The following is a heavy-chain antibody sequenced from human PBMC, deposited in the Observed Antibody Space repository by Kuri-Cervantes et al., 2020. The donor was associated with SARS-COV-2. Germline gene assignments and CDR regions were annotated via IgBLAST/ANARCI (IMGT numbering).Heavy chain of an antibody. J-gene: IGHJ4*02. V-gene: IGHV4-59*08. D-gene: IGHD2-2*01. CDR2: IYYSGST. CDR1: GGSISSYY. Sequence: SETLSLTCTVSGGSISSYYWSWIRQPPGKGLEWIGYIYYSGSTNYNPSLKSRVTISVDTSKNQFSLKLSSVTAADTAVYYCASIGYCSSTSCFVGRGDYWGQGTLVTVSS. CDR3: ASIGYCSSTSCFVGRGDY.